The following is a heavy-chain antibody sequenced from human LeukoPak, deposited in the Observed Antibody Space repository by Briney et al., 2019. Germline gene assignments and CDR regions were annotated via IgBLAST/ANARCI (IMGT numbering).Heavy chain of an antibody. J-gene: IGHJ3*02. CDR3: ARDGDSSSWYKDAFDI. D-gene: IGHD6-13*01. CDR1: GGTFISYA. V-gene: IGHV1-69*13. Sequence: SVKVSCKASGGTFISYAISWVRQAPGQGLEWMGGIIPIFGTANYAQKFQGRVTITADESTSTAYMELSGLRSEDIAVYYCARDGDSSSWYKDAFDIWGQGTMVTVSS. CDR2: IIPIFGTA.